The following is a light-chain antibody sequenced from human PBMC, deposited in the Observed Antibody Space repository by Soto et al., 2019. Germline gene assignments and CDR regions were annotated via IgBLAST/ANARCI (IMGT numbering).Light chain of an antibody. J-gene: IGKJ5*01. CDR3: MQALQGPIT. V-gene: IGKV2-28*01. CDR1: QLRLHSDGNTY. Sequence: DVVMTQSPLSLPVTPGEPASISCTSSQLRLHSDGNTYLDWYLQKPGQSPQLLIYLGSNRASGVPGRFSGSGSGTDFTLKISRVEAEDVGVYCCMQALQGPITFGQGTRLEIK. CDR2: LGS.